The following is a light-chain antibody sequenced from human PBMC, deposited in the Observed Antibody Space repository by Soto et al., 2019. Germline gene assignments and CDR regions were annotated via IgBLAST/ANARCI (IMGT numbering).Light chain of an antibody. CDR1: SSDVGSYSL. Sequence: QSALTQPASVSGPPGQAITISCTGTSSDVGSYSLVSWYQQHPGKAPKLMIYEVSKRPSGVSNRFSASKSGNTASLTISGLQAEDEADYYCCSYAGSTTLYVFGSGTKVTVL. V-gene: IGLV2-23*02. CDR3: CSYAGSTTLYV. CDR2: EVS. J-gene: IGLJ1*01.